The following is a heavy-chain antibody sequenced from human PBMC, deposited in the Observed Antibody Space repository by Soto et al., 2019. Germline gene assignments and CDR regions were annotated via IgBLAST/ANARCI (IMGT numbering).Heavy chain of an antibody. Sequence: SETLCLTCTVSGGSIRVQSDYWTWHSQTPGKGLEWVGSSYYSGTSYFNPALKGRVTISVDTSTNQFSLRLTSVTAADTAVYYCTRRYNWNDYYFDPWGQGTLVTVS. J-gene: IGHJ5*02. D-gene: IGHD1-20*01. V-gene: IGHV4-39*01. CDR3: TRRYNWNDYYFDP. CDR2: SYYSGTS. CDR1: GGSIRVQSDY.